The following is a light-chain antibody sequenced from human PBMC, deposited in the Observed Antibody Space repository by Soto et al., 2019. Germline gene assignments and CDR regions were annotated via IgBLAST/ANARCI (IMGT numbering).Light chain of an antibody. CDR3: QQSCSSPFT. J-gene: IGKJ3*01. V-gene: IGKV1-39*01. CDR1: HTINNL. CDR2: DAS. Sequence: DIQMTQSPSSLSASVGDRVTITCRASHTINNLLNWYQQKSGKAPKLLIFDASSLKSGVPSRFSGSGSGTDFTLTISRLQPEDFATYYCQQSCSSPFTFGPGTKVDIK.